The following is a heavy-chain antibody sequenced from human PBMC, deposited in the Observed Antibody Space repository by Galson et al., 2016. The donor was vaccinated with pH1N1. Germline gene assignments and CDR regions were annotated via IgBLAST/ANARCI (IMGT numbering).Heavy chain of an antibody. Sequence: PALVKPTQTLTLTCTFSGFSLSTSGVGVGWIRQPPGKAPEWLALIYWDDDKRYGPSLKSRLTITKDTSKNQVVLIMTNMDPVDTATYYWAHTVVGEFLGYFDYWGHGTLVTVSS. CDR2: IYWDDDK. CDR1: GFSLSTSGVG. V-gene: IGHV2-5*05. CDR3: AHTVVGEFLGYFDY. J-gene: IGHJ4*01. D-gene: IGHD3-10*01.